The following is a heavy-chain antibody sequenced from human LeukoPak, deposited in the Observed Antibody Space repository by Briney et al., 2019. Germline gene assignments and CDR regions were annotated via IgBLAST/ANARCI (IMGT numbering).Heavy chain of an antibody. V-gene: IGHV3-23*01. CDR2: ISGRGGST. CDR1: GFTLSSYA. J-gene: IGHJ6*02. D-gene: IGHD2-8*01. Sequence: PGGSLRLSCAASGFTLSSYAMSWVRQAPGKGLEGVSAISGRGGSTYYADSVKGRFTISRDNSKNTLYLQMNSLRAEDTAVYYCAKEFDIVLKGVIDVWGQGTTVTVSS. CDR3: AKEFDIVLKGVIDV.